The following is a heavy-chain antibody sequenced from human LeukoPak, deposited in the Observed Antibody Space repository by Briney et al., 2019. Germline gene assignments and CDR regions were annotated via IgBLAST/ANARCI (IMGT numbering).Heavy chain of an antibody. CDR2: IYYSGST. CDR3: ARDRDYNIAIDI. V-gene: IGHV4-59*01. D-gene: IGHD4-11*01. Sequence: SETLSLTCTVSGGSISSYYWSWIRQPPGKGLEWIGYIYYSGSTNYNPSLKSRVTISVDTSKNQFSLKLSSVTAADTAVYYCARDRDYNIAIDIWGQGTTVTVSS. CDR1: GGSISSYY. J-gene: IGHJ3*02.